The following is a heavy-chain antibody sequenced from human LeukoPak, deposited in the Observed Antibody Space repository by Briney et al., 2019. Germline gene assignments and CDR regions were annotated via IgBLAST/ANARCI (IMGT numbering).Heavy chain of an antibody. CDR1: GFTFSGYS. CDR2: ISSSSSTI. Sequence: GGSLRLSCAASGFTFSGYSMTWVRQAPGKGLEWVSYISSSSSTIYYADSVKGRFTISRDNAKNSLYLQMNSLRAEDTAVYYCARYLTMVRGVKGDSVYWGQGTLVTVSS. CDR3: ARYLTMVRGVKGDSVY. D-gene: IGHD3-10*01. V-gene: IGHV3-48*04. J-gene: IGHJ4*02.